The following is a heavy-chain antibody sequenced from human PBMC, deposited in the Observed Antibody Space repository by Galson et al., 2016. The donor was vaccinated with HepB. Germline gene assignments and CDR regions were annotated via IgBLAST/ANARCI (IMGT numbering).Heavy chain of an antibody. J-gene: IGHJ6*02. D-gene: IGHD3-3*01. CDR3: TRGTRDFLGGVDYYYYYGMGV. CDR1: GFTFTSYW. CDR2: INSDGSST. Sequence: SLRLSCAASGFTFTSYWMHWVRQVPGKGLVWVSCINSDGSSTSYADSVKGRFIISRDHAKNTLYLQMNSLRAEDTAVYYCTRGTRDFLGGVDYYYYYGMGVWGPGTTVTVSS. V-gene: IGHV3-74*01.